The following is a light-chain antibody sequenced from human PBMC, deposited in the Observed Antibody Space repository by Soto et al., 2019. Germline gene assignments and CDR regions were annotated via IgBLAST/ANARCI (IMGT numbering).Light chain of an antibody. CDR1: SSDVGSYNL. V-gene: IGLV2-23*02. Sequence: QSALTQPASVSGSPGQSITISCTGTSSDVGSYNLVSWYQHHPGKAPKLMIYVVGKRPSGVSSRFSGSKSGNTASLTISGLQAEDEADYYSCSYAGSGTPYVFGTGTKLTVL. CDR2: VVG. CDR3: CSYAGSGTPYV. J-gene: IGLJ1*01.